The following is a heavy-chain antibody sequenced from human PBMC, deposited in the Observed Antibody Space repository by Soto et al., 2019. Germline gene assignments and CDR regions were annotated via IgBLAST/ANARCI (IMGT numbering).Heavy chain of an antibody. V-gene: IGHV1-18*01. CDR1: GYTFTSYG. Sequence: QVQLVQSGAEVKKPGASVKVSCKASGYTFTSYGISWVRQAPGQGLEWMGWISAYNGNTNYAQKIQGRVTMTTDTSTSTADMELRSLRSDDTGVYYCAREAAGCTLGYWGQGTLVTVSS. CDR2: ISAYNGNT. D-gene: IGHD6-13*01. CDR3: AREAAGCTLGY. J-gene: IGHJ4*02.